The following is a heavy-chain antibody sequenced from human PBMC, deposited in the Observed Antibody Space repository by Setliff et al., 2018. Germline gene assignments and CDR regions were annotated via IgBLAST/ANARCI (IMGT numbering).Heavy chain of an antibody. D-gene: IGHD6-19*01. CDR1: GGSMIGGHYY. Sequence: SETLSLTCTVSGGSMIGGHYYWSWIRQLPGKGLEWIAYIYYSGNTYYNPSLKSRVTISVGTSKNQFSLKINSVTAADTAVYYCARDGAAVAGTHGLDYWGQGALVTVSS. J-gene: IGHJ4*02. CDR3: ARDGAAVAGTHGLDY. CDR2: IYYSGNT. V-gene: IGHV4-31*03.